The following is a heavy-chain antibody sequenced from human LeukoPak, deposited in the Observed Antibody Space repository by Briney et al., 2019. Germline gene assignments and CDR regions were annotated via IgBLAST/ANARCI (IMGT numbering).Heavy chain of an antibody. CDR1: GFTFDDYA. CDR2: ISWNSGSI. J-gene: IGHJ4*02. D-gene: IGHD3-10*01. Sequence: GRSLRLSCAASGFTFDDYAMHWVRQAPGKSLEWVSGISWNSGSIGYADSVKGRFTISRDNAKNSLYLQMNSLRAEDTALYYCAKARSYGSGSCDYWGQGTLVTVSS. V-gene: IGHV3-9*01. CDR3: AKARSYGSGSCDY.